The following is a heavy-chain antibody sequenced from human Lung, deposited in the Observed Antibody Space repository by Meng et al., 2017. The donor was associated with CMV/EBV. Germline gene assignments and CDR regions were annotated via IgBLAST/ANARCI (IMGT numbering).Heavy chain of an antibody. Sequence: GEXXKISCAASGFTLSRYDIHWARQATGKGLEWVSGIGSRGDTHYADSVKGRFTISRENAKNSVYLQVNSVRAGDTAVYYCGRKIPVSGMDVWGQGTMVTVSS. CDR3: GRKIPVSGMDV. J-gene: IGHJ6*02. V-gene: IGHV3-13*01. CDR1: GFTLSRYD. CDR2: IGSRGDT. D-gene: IGHD1-26*01.